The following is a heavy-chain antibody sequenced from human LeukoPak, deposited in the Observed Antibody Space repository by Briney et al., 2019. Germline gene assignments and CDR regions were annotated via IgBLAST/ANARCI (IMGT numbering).Heavy chain of an antibody. D-gene: IGHD3-10*01. J-gene: IGHJ3*02. CDR3: ARVLVRGVKTPTDAFDI. CDR1: GGSISSSNW. V-gene: IGHV4-61*01. Sequence: SETLSLTCAVSGGSISSSNWWSWIRQPPGKGLEWIGYIYYSGSTNYNPSLKSRVTISVDTSKNQFSLKLSSVTAADTAVYYCARVLVRGVKTPTDAFDIWGQGTMVTVSS. CDR2: IYYSGST.